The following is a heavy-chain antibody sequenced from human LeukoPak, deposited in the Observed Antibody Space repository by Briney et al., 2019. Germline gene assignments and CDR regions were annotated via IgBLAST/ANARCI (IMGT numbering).Heavy chain of an antibody. CDR2: INPNSGGT. Sequence: GASVKVSCKASGYTFTGYYMHWVRQAPGQGLEWMGWINPNSGGTNYAQKFQGRVTMTRGTSISTAYMELSRLRSDDTSVDYRARPSHLFPSGPGNWSAPCGQGALVTASS. D-gene: IGHD6-25*01. CDR3: ARPSHLFPSGPGNWSAP. CDR1: GYTFTGYY. V-gene: IGHV1-2*02. J-gene: IGHJ5*02.